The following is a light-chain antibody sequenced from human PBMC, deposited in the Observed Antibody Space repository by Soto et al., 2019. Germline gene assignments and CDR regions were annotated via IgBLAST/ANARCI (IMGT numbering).Light chain of an antibody. J-gene: IGLJ1*01. CDR1: SSDVGRYNY. Sequence: QSALTQPASVSGSPGQSITISCTGSSSDVGRYNYVSWYQHHPGKAPKLMIYEVSNRPSGVSNRFSGPKSGNTASLTISGLQAEDEADYHCSSFASGSTLYVFGTGTKLTVL. CDR2: EVS. V-gene: IGLV2-14*01. CDR3: SSFASGSTLYV.